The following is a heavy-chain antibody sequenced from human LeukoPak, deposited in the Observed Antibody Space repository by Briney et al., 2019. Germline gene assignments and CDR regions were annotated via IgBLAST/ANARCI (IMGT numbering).Heavy chain of an antibody. CDR3: ARDLDYYDSSGYYSPLDC. V-gene: IGHV3-9*01. Sequence: GGSLRLSCAASGFTFDDYAMHWVRQAPGKGLEWVSGISWNSGSIGYADSVKGRFTISRDNAKNSLYLQMNSLRAEDTAVYYCARDLDYYDSSGYYSPLDCWGQGTLVTVSS. J-gene: IGHJ4*02. CDR1: GFTFDDYA. CDR2: ISWNSGSI. D-gene: IGHD3-22*01.